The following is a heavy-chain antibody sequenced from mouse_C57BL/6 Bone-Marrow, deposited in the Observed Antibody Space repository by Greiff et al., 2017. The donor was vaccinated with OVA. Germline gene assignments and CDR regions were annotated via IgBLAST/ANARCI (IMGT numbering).Heavy chain of an antibody. CDR1: GFTFSSYA. D-gene: IGHD1-1*01. CDR2: ISSGGDYI. J-gene: IGHJ4*01. Sequence: EVQLQESGEGLVKPGGSLKLSCAASGFTFSSYAMSWVHQTPEKRLEWVAYISSGGDYIYYADTVKGRFTISRDNARNTLYLQMSSLKSEDTAMYYCTRYYYYGSPDYWGQGTSVTVSS. V-gene: IGHV5-9-1*02. CDR3: TRYYYYGSPDY.